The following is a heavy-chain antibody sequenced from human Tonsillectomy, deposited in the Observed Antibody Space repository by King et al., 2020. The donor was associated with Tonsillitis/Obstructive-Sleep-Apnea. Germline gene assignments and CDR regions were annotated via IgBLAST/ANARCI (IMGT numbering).Heavy chain of an antibody. V-gene: IGHV3-30*01. CDR3: ARGSEITVTEEYYFGY. D-gene: IGHD4-17*01. CDR1: GFTFSSYA. Sequence: VQLVESGGGVVQPGRSLRLSCAASGFTFSSYAMHWVRQAPGKGLEWVAVISYDGSNKYYADSVKGRFTISRDNSKNTLYLQMNSLRAEDTAVYYCARGSEITVTEEYYFGYWGQGTLVTVSS. J-gene: IGHJ4*02. CDR2: ISYDGSNK.